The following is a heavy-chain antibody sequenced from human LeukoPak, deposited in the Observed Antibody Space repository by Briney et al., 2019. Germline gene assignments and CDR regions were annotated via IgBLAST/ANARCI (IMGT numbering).Heavy chain of an antibody. CDR2: ITNGGSAI. V-gene: IGHV3-11*01. J-gene: IGHJ6*02. Sequence: GGSLRLSSAASGFTFSDYNMNWVRQAPGKGLERVSYITNGGSAIHHADSVKGRFTISRDNAKKTLYLQMNSLRAEDTAVYYCARSKGLTGGGVDVWGQGTTVTVSS. CDR1: GFTFSDYN. D-gene: IGHD3-9*01. CDR3: ARSKGLTGGGVDV.